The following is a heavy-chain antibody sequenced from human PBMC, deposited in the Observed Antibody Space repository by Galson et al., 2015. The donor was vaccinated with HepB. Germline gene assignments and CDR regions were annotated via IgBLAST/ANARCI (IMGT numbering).Heavy chain of an antibody. J-gene: IGHJ5*02. V-gene: IGHV1-18*01. Sequence: SVKVSCKASGYTFTNYGINWVRQAPGHGLEWMGWISPYNGNTDSAQNFQGRVTMTTDTSTNTAYMELRSLRSDDTAVYYCARGRLWGWFDPWGQGTLVTVSS. D-gene: IGHD7-27*01. CDR2: ISPYNGNT. CDR3: ARGRLWGWFDP. CDR1: GYTFTNYG.